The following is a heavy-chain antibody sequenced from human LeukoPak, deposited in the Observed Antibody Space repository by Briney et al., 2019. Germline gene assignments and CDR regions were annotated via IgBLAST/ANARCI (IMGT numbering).Heavy chain of an antibody. V-gene: IGHV1-24*01. D-gene: IGHD2-21*01. CDR1: GYSLTALS. J-gene: IGHJ4*02. Sequence: ASVKVSCKVSGYSLTALSMHWVRQAPGKGLEWMGGFDPEVGKTMYAEKLDGRLTVTDDTSADTAYMQLSSLRLEDTAVYYCATDMVGYCGDVTCYSEAYWGQGTLVTVSS. CDR3: ATDMVGYCGDVTCYSEAY. CDR2: FDPEVGKT.